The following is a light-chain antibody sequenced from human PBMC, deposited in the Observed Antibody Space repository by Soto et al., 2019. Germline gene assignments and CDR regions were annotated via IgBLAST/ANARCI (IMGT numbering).Light chain of an antibody. J-gene: IGLJ2*01. CDR3: SSYTSSSPGV. CDR1: SSDVGGYNY. Sequence: LTQPPSASGSPGQSVAISCTGTSSDVGGYNYVSWYQQHPGKAPKLMIYEVSNRPSGVSNRFSGSKSGNTASLTISGLQAEDEADYYCSSYTSSSPGVFGGGTKLTVL. V-gene: IGLV2-14*01. CDR2: EVS.